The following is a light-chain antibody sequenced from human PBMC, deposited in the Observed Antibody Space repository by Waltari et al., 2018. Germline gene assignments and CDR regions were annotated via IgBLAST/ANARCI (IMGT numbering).Light chain of an antibody. V-gene: IGKV1-17*03. CDR3: LQHNTYPCT. Sequence: DIQMTQSPSAMSASVGDRVTITCRAREDIDKYLARFQQKPGTVPKRLIYGASTLQSGVPSRFTGSRSGTEFNLTISSLQPEDFATYYCLQHNTYPCTFGQGTKVELK. CDR1: EDIDKY. J-gene: IGKJ1*01. CDR2: GAS.